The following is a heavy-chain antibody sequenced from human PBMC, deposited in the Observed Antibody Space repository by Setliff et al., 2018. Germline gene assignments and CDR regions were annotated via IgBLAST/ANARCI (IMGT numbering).Heavy chain of an antibody. J-gene: IGHJ4*02. CDR1: GFTFTYFG. D-gene: IGHD2-15*01. V-gene: IGHV1-18*01. CDR3: ARDGGGYCATTSCFHFDY. CDR2: ISPYNGKT. Sequence: ASVKVSCKASGFTFTYFGISWVRQAPGQRPEWMGWISPYNGKTRSIERFQGRLTLTIDTSTNTVFMELRNLRPDDTAIYYCARDGGGYCATTSCFHFDYWGQVTQVTV.